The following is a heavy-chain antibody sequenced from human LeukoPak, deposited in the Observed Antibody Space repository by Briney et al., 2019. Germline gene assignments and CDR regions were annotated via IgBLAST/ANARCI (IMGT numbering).Heavy chain of an antibody. CDR1: GYSISSGYY. V-gene: IGHV3-49*04. D-gene: IGHD5-24*01. CDR2: IRSKTYDGTT. CDR3: TRVWLQYFDY. Sequence: LSLTCTVSGYSISSGYYWGWVRQAPGKGLEWVGFIRSKTYDGTTEYAASVKGRFTISRDDSKRIAYLQMNSLKTDDTAVYYCTRVWLQYFDYWGQGTLITVSS. J-gene: IGHJ4*02.